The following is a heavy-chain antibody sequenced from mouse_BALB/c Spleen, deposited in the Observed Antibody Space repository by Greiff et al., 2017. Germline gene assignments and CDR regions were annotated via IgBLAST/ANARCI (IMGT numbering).Heavy chain of an antibody. V-gene: IGHV10-1*02. CDR2: IRSKSNNYAT. CDR1: GFTFNTYA. CDR3: VRLHRYDAY. J-gene: IGHJ3*01. Sequence: DVMLVESGGGLVQPKGSLKLSCAASGFTFNTYAMNWVRQAPGKGLEWVARIRSKSNNYATYYADSVKDRFTISRDDSQSMLYLQMNNLKTEDTAMYYCVRLHRYDAYWGQGTLVTVSA. D-gene: IGHD2-14*01.